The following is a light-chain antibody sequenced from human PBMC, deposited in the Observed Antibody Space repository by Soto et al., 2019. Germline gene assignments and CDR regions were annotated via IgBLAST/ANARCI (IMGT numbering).Light chain of an antibody. CDR2: DAS. Sequence: DIQMTQSPSTLSASVGDRVTITCRASQSIGRFLAWYQHQPGKAPKLMSYDASTLESGVPSRFSGTGAGTEFTFSITSLQPEAFGTYYCQQCYMGWTFGQGPKVDFK. CDR1: QSIGRF. CDR3: QQCYMGWT. J-gene: IGKJ1*01. V-gene: IGKV1-5*01.